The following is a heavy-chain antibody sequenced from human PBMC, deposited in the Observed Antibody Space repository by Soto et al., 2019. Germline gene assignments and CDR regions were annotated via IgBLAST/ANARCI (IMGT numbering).Heavy chain of an antibody. D-gene: IGHD2-21*01. V-gene: IGHV3-33*01. CDR2: IWYDGSNK. CDR3: ASLVSGAQSLYGMDV. Sequence: GGSLRLSCAASGFTFSSYGMHWVRQAPGKGLEWVAVIWYDGSNKYYADSVKGRFTISRDNSKNTLYLQMNSLRAEDTAVYYCASLVSGAQSLYGMDVWGQGTTVTVPS. J-gene: IGHJ6*02. CDR1: GFTFSSYG.